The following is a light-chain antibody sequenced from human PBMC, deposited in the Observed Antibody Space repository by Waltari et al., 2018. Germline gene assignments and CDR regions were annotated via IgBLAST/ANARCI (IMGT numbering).Light chain of an antibody. V-gene: IGLV2-14*01. CDR2: DVS. J-gene: IGLJ3*02. CDR1: SSDFAVFNY. CDR3: SSYTSTWV. Sequence: QSALTPSASVSGSPGPSITISCTGTSSDFAVFNYVSWYQQHPGKAPQLMIYDVSKRPSGVSNRFSGSKSGNTASLTISGLQAEDEADYYCSSYTSTWVFGGGTKLTVL.